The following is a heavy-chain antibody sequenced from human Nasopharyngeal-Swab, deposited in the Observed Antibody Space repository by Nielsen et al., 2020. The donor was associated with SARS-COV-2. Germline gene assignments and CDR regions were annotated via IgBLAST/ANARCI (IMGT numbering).Heavy chain of an antibody. V-gene: IGHV3-23*01. J-gene: IGHJ6*02. Sequence: GRSLRLSFAASGFTFRSYAISWVRQAPGKGLEWVSVISGSDHTTYYADSVKGRFTIPRDNSKNTVNLQMNSLRVEDTAIYYCAKDRDSGDDSDDYYHYYGMDVWGQGTTVTVFS. CDR3: AKDRDSGDDSDDYYHYYGMDV. D-gene: IGHD5-12*01. CDR2: ISGSDHTT. CDR1: GFTFRSYA.